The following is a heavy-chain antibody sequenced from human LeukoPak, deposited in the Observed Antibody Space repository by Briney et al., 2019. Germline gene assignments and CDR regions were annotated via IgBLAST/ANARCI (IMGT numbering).Heavy chain of an antibody. J-gene: IGHJ4*02. CDR3: AIRRDGYNWAKFDY. D-gene: IGHD5-24*01. V-gene: IGHV3-23*01. CDR1: GFTFSSYA. CDR2: ISGSGGST. Sequence: GGSLRLSCAASGFTFSSYAMSWARQAPGKGLEWVSAISGSGGSTYYADSVKGRFTISRDNSKNTLYLQMNSLRAEDTAVYYCAIRRDGYNWAKFDYWGQGTLVTVSS.